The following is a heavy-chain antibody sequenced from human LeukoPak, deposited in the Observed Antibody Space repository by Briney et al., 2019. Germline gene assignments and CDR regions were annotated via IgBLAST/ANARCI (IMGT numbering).Heavy chain of an antibody. Sequence: GRSLRLSCAASGFTFDDYAMHWVRQTPGKGLEWVSGISWNSGSIGYADSVKGRFTISRDNAKNSLYLQMNSLGAEDTALYYCAKMMGVAVAGFFDYWGQGTLVTVSS. J-gene: IGHJ4*02. CDR1: GFTFDDYA. CDR2: ISWNSGSI. V-gene: IGHV3-9*01. CDR3: AKMMGVAVAGFFDY. D-gene: IGHD6-19*01.